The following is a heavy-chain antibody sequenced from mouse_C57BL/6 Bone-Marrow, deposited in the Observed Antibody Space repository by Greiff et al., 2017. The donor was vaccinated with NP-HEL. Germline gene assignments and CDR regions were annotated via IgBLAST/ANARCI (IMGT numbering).Heavy chain of an antibody. CDR2: IWSGGST. V-gene: IGHV2-2*01. J-gene: IGHJ3*01. CDR3: ARSYDYDGAWFAY. D-gene: IGHD2-4*01. CDR1: GFSLTSYG. Sequence: QVHVKQSGPGLVQPSQSLSITCTVSGFSLTSYGVHWVRQSPGKGLEWLGVIWSGGSTDYNAAFISRLSISKDNSKSQVFFKMNILQADDTAIYYCARSYDYDGAWFAYWGQGTLVTVSA.